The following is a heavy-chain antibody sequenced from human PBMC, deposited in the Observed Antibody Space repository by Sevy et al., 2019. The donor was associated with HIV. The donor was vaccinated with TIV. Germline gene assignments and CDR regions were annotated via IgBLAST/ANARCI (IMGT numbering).Heavy chain of an antibody. V-gene: IGHV3-11*01. CDR3: ARDQAIFGVVIMTYYGMDV. D-gene: IGHD3-3*01. Sequence: GGSLRLSCAASGFTFSDYYMSWIRQAPGKGLEWVSYISSSGSTIYYADSVKRRFTISRDNAKNSLYLQMNSLRAEDTAVYYCARDQAIFGVVIMTYYGMDVWGQGTTVTVSS. CDR1: GFTFSDYY. CDR2: ISSSGSTI. J-gene: IGHJ6*02.